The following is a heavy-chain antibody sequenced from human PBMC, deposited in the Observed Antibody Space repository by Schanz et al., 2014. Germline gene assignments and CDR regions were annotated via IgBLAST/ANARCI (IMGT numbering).Heavy chain of an antibody. CDR1: GITFSSHS. CDR2: ISSSSSTR. CDR3: ARIGGSVFDY. D-gene: IGHD3-10*01. V-gene: IGHV3-48*01. Sequence: EVHLVESGGGLVQPGGSLRLSCAASGITFSSHSFNWVRQAPGKGLEWVSYISSSSSTRYYADSVKGRFTISRDNAKNSLFLQMNSLRAEDTAVYYCARIGGSVFDYWAQGTLXTVSS. J-gene: IGHJ4*02.